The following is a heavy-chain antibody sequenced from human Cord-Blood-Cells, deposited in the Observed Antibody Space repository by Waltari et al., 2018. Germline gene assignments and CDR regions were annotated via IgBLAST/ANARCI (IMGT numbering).Heavy chain of an antibody. Sequence: QVQLQESGPGLVKPSETLSLTCTVSGGSISSYYWSWIRQPPGKGLEWIGYIYYSGSTNSNPSLRSRGTISVDTSKNQFSLKLSSVTAADTAVYYCARRRLGLGIAYFDYWGQGTLVTVSS. CDR2: IYYSGST. D-gene: IGHD7-27*01. J-gene: IGHJ4*02. CDR3: ARRRLGLGIAYFDY. V-gene: IGHV4-59*08. CDR1: GGSISSYY.